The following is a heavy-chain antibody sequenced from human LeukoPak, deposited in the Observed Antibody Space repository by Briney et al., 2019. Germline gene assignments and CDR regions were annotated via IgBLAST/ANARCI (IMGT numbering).Heavy chain of an antibody. J-gene: IGHJ4*02. V-gene: IGHV3-30-3*01. Sequence: GGSLRLSCAASGFTFSSYAMHWVRQAPGKGLEWVAVISYDGSNKYYAESVKGRFTISRDNAMNSLYLQMNSLRAEDTAIYYCARSLPYGTTWYGRSDFWGQGTLVTVSS. D-gene: IGHD6-13*01. CDR3: ARSLPYGTTWYGRSDF. CDR1: GFTFSSYA. CDR2: ISYDGSNK.